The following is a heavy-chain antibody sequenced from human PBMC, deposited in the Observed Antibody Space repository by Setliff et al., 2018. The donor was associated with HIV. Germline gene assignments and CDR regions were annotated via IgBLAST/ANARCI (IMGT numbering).Heavy chain of an antibody. J-gene: IGHJ3*02. CDR3: ARGWIQLWSDAFDI. V-gene: IGHV4-61*02. CDR2: IYTSGST. CDR1: GGSISSGSYY. D-gene: IGHD5-18*01. Sequence: SETLSLTCTVSGGSISSGSYYWSWIRQPAGKGLEWIGRIYTSGSTNYNPSLKSRVTISVDTSKNQFSPKLSSVTAADTAVYYCARGWIQLWSDAFDIWGQGTMVTVSS.